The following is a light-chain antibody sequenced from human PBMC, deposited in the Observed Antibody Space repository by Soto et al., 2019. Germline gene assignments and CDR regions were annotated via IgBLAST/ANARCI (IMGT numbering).Light chain of an antibody. CDR3: LQDNTYPPT. CDR2: VAF. V-gene: IGKV1-6*01. CDR1: QDIKND. J-gene: IGKJ1*01. Sequence: AIQMTQSPSSLSASVGDRVTITCRASQDIKNDLGWYQKKPGEAPKLLIKVAFSLQSGVPSRFSGSGSGPDFTLTISSLQPEDFATYYCLQDNTYPPTFGQGTKVDIK.